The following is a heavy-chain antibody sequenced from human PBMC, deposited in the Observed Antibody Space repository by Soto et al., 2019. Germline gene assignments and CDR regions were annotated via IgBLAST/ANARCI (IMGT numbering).Heavy chain of an antibody. CDR1: GYAFISHG. CDR2: INPYNGNT. J-gene: IGHJ6*04. Sequence: QVHMEQSGAEVRRPGASLNVSCKASGYAFISHGVTWVRQAPGQGLEWMGWINPYNGNTNYAQKFQGRVTLTADKTTSTAYMELRSLRADDTALYYCARSPRISPAGDVWGKGTAVVVSS. CDR3: ARSPRISPAGDV. V-gene: IGHV1-18*01.